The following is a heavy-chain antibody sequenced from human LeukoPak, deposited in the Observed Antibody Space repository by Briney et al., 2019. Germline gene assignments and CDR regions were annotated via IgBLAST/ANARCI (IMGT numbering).Heavy chain of an antibody. J-gene: IGHJ3*02. D-gene: IGHD3-22*01. CDR2: INPNSGGT. CDR3: ASLKNYYDSSGYLVTDAFDI. Sequence: ASVKVSCKASGYTFIGYYMHWVRQAPGQGLEWMGWINPNSGGTNYAQKFQGRVTMTRDTSISTAYMELSSLKSDDTAVCYCASLKNYYDSSGYLVTDAFDIWGQGTMVTVSS. V-gene: IGHV1-2*02. CDR1: GYTFIGYY.